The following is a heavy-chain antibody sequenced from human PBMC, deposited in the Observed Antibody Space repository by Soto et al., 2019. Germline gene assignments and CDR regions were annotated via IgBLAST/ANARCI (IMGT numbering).Heavy chain of an antibody. J-gene: IGHJ1*01. CDR2: IYYSGGT. CDR1: GVSISGTSYY. D-gene: IGHD3-16*02. CDR3: ARHGSF. V-gene: IGHV4-39*01. Sequence: QLQLQESGPGLVKPSETLSLTCTVSGVSISGTSYYWGWIRQTPAKGLEWIGTIYYSGGTFYNPSRKSRVTISIDTSKNHFSLNLTSVTAADTAIYYCARHGSFWGQGALVTVSS.